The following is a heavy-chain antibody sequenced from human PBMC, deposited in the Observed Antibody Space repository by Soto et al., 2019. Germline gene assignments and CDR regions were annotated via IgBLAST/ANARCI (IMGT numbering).Heavy chain of an antibody. CDR2: ISGSGGST. CDR1: GFIFSSYA. V-gene: IGHV3-23*01. D-gene: IGHD3-16*01. CDR3: AKVGRGTADY. J-gene: IGHJ4*02. Sequence: EVQLLESGGGLVQPGGSLRLSCAASGFIFSSYALCWVRQAPGKGLEWVSAISGSGGSTYYADSVKGRFTISRDKSKNTVYLQMNSLRAEDTAVYYCAKVGRGTADYWGQGTLLTVSS.